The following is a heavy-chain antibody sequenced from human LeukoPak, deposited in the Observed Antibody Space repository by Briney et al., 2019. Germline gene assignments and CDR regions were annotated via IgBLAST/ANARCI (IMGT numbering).Heavy chain of an antibody. Sequence: ASVKVSCKASGYTFTSYGISWVRQAPGQGLEWMGWMNPNSGNTGYAQKFQGRVTMTRNTSISTAYMELSSLRSEDTAVYYCARSRRRYYYDSSGYKYYFDYWGQGTLVTVSS. CDR3: ARSRRRYYYDSSGYKYYFDY. D-gene: IGHD3-22*01. J-gene: IGHJ4*02. V-gene: IGHV1-8*02. CDR1: GYTFTSYG. CDR2: MNPNSGNT.